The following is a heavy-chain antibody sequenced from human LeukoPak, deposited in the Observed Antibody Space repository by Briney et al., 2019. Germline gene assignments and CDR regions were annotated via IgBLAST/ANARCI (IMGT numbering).Heavy chain of an antibody. CDR3: ARDRSSWYGEGNY. Sequence: PGGSLRLSCAASGFTFSSYSMNWVRQAPGKGLEWVSSISSSSSYIYYADSVKGRFTISRDNAKNSLYLQMNSLRAEDTAVYYCARDRSSWYGEGNYWGQGTLVTVSS. D-gene: IGHD6-13*01. CDR2: ISSSSSYI. CDR1: GFTFSSYS. V-gene: IGHV3-21*01. J-gene: IGHJ4*02.